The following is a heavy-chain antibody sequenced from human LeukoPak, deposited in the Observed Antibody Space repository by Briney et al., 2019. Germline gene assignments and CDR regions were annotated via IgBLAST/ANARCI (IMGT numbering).Heavy chain of an antibody. V-gene: IGHV1-8*01. J-gene: IGHJ4*02. CDR2: MNPNSGNT. CDR1: GYTFTSDD. Sequence: ASVKVSCKASGYTFTSDDINWARQATGQGLEWMGWMNPNSGNTGYAQKFQGRVTMTRNTSISTAYVKLSSLRSEDTAVYYCARGPQYGSGTSYFDYWGQGTLVTVSS. CDR3: ARGPQYGSGTSYFDY. D-gene: IGHD3-10*01.